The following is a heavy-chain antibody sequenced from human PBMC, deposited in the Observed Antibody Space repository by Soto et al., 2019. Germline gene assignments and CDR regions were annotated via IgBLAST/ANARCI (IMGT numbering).Heavy chain of an antibody. CDR1: GGSISSYY. J-gene: IGHJ4*01. Sequence: PSETLSLTCTVSGGSISSYYWSWIRQPPGKGLEWVGRIKSKRDGGITDYAAPVKGRFTISRDDSKNMLFLQMDSLKIEDTAVYYCSTDEWEWGQGALVTVSS. D-gene: IGHD1-26*01. CDR3: STDEWE. CDR2: IKSKRDGGIT. V-gene: IGHV3-15*05.